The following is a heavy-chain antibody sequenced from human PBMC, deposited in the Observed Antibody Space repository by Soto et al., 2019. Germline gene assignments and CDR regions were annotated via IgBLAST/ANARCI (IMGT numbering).Heavy chain of an antibody. Sequence: PSETLSLTCTVSGGSISSYYWSWIWQPPGKGLEWIGYIYYSGSTNYNPSLKSRVTISVDTSKNQFSLKLSSVTAADTAVYYCARHYSSSLKWFDPWGQGTLVTVSS. CDR3: ARHYSSSLKWFDP. J-gene: IGHJ5*02. CDR2: IYYSGST. CDR1: GGSISSYY. V-gene: IGHV4-59*01. D-gene: IGHD6-13*01.